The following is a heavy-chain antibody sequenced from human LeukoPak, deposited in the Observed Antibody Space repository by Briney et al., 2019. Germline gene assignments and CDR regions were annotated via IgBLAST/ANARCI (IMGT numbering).Heavy chain of an antibody. J-gene: IGHJ4*02. CDR3: ARYGGNAHDY. CDR2: IYYSGTT. D-gene: IGHD4/OR15-4a*01. Sequence: PSETLSLTCTVSGGSMSSGDNYWSWIRQHPGKGLEWIGHIYYSGTTYYNPSLKSRVSISVDTSKNQFSLRRSSVTAADTAVYYCARYGGNAHDYWGQGTLVTVSS. CDR1: GGSMSSGDNY. V-gene: IGHV4-31*03.